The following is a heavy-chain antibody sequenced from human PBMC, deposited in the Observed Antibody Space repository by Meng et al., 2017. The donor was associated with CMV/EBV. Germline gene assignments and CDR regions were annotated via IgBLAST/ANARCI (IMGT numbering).Heavy chain of an antibody. Sequence: GGSLRLSCAASGFTLSSYAMSWVRRSPGKGLEWVSVIYGGLSTTYYADSVKGRFTISRDDSKNTLYLQMNSLRAEDTAVYYCARRQTSGSYGTFDHWGQGTLVTVSS. CDR2: IYGGLSTT. CDR3: ARRQTSGSYGTFDH. D-gene: IGHD1-26*01. CDR1: GFTLSSYA. J-gene: IGHJ4*02. V-gene: IGHV3-23*03.